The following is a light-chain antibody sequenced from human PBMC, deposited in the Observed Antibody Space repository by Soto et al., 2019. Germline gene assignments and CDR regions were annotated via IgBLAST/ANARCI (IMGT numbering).Light chain of an antibody. CDR2: GAS. Sequence: IVLTQSPGTLSFSPVERATIYCRASQSVSSSYLAWYQQKPGQAPRPLIYGASSRATGIPDRFSGSGSGTDFTLTISRLEPEDFAVYYCQQYGSSPQTFGQGTKVDIK. CDR3: QQYGSSPQT. V-gene: IGKV3-20*01. J-gene: IGKJ1*01. CDR1: QSVSSSY.